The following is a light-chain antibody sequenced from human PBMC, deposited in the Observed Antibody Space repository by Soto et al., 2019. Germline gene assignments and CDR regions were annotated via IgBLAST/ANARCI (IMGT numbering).Light chain of an antibody. J-gene: IGKJ2*01. CDR1: QNVSNW. Sequence: DVEMTQSPSTLPTSIGDRVTINCRASQNVSNWLAWYQQKPGKDPKLLIYKASRLESVVPSRFSASGSGTDFTITINSLQSDDFATYFCQQYSKESTFVQGTKLESK. CDR2: KAS. V-gene: IGKV1-5*03. CDR3: QQYSKEST.